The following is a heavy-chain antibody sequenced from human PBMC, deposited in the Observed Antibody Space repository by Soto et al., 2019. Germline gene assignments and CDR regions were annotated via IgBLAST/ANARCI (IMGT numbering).Heavy chain of an antibody. V-gene: IGHV1-69*01. J-gene: IGHJ4*02. D-gene: IGHD3-22*01. CDR2: IIPMFGTA. Sequence: QVQLVQSGAEVKKPVSSVKVSCKASGDTFSSYAINWVRHAPGQGREWMGGIIPMFGTANYAQKFKGRVTITAGESTSTVYMELRSLRSEDTAVYYCARVGPAHYYDSSGYYSPLDYWGQGTLVTVSS. CDR3: ARVGPAHYYDSSGYYSPLDY. CDR1: GDTFSSYA.